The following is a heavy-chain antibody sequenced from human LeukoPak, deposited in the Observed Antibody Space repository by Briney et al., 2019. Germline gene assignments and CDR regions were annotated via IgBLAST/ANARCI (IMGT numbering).Heavy chain of an antibody. CDR3: ATTSVRDGFNYSDY. V-gene: IGHV1-69*05. CDR1: GGTFITYG. J-gene: IGHJ4*02. Sequence: SVKVSCKASGGTFITYGINWVRQAPGQGLEWMGGIVPMFGIANYAQKFEGRVSITTDESSTTAYMELSSLRSEDTAFYYCATTSVRDGFNYSDYWGQGTLVPVSS. CDR2: IVPMFGIA. D-gene: IGHD5-24*01.